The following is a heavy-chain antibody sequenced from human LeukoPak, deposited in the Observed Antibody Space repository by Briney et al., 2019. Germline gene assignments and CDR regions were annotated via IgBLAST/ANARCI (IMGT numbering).Heavy chain of an antibody. CDR1: GFTFRVYE. J-gene: IGHJ4*02. CDR3: ARDLAIVVVPAAMGY. V-gene: IGHV3-7*01. CDR2: IKQDGSEK. Sequence: LAGGSLRLSCAASGFTFRVYEMQWVRQAPGKGLEWVANIKQDGSEKYYVDSVKGRFTISRDNAKNSLYLQMNSLRAEDTAVYYCARDLAIVVVPAAMGYWGQGTLVTVSS. D-gene: IGHD2-2*03.